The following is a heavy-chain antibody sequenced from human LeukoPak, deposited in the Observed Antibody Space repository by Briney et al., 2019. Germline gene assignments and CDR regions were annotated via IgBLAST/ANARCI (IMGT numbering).Heavy chain of an antibody. D-gene: IGHD5-24*01. V-gene: IGHV4-39*01. CDR2: IYYSGST. Sequence: LETLSLTCTVSGGSISSSSYYWGWIRQPPGKGLEWIGSIYYSGSTYYNPSLKSRVTISVDMSKNQFSLKLSSVTAADTAVYYCARRMATSNYYYYYGMDVWGQGTTVTVSS. CDR1: GGSISSSSYY. J-gene: IGHJ6*02. CDR3: ARRMATSNYYYYYGMDV.